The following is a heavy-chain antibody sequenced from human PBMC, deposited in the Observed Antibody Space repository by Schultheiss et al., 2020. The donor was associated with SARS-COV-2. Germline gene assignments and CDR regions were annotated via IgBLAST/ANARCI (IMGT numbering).Heavy chain of an antibody. CDR2: IWYDGSNK. J-gene: IGHJ4*02. D-gene: IGHD1-26*01. CDR3: AREWEDGFYFDY. CDR1: GLTVSSNY. V-gene: IGHV3-33*08. Sequence: GGSLRLSCAASGLTVSSNYMTWVRQAPGKGLEWVAFIWYDGSNKYYADSVKGRFTISRDNAKNSLYLQMNSLRAEDTAVYYCAREWEDGFYFDYWGQGTLVTVSS.